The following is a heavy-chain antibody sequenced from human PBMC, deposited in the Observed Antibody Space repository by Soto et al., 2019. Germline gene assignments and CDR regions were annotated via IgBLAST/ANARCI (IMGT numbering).Heavy chain of an antibody. D-gene: IGHD3-3*01. V-gene: IGHV4-39*01. CDR1: GGSISSSSYY. J-gene: IGHJ4*02. CDR2: IYYSGST. CDR3: ARRTIFEAYYSDY. Sequence: SETLSLTCTVSGGSISSSSYYWGWIRQPPGKGLEWIGSIYYSGSTYYNPSLKSRVTISVDTSKNQFSLKLSSVTAADTAVYYCARRTIFEAYYSDYWGQGTLVTVSS.